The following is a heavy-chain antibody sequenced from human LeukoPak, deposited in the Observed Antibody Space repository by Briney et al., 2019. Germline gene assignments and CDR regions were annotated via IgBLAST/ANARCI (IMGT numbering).Heavy chain of an antibody. CDR3: ASWAGDYYGSGSYYKNDAFDI. Sequence: ASVKVSCKVSGYTLTELSMHWVRQAPGKGLEWMGGFDPEDGETIYAQKFQGRVTMTEDTSTDTAYMELSSLRSEDTAVYYCASWAGDYYGSGSYYKNDAFDIWGQGTMVPVSS. D-gene: IGHD3-10*01. J-gene: IGHJ3*02. CDR1: GYTLTELS. CDR2: FDPEDGET. V-gene: IGHV1-24*01.